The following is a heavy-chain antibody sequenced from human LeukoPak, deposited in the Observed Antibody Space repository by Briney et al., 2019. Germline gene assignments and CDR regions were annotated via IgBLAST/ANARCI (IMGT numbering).Heavy chain of an antibody. J-gene: IGHJ6*03. Sequence: GGSPRLSCAASGFTFSSYNMNWVRQAPGKGLEWVSLISWDGGSTYYADSVKGRFTISRDNSKNTLYLQMNSLRAEDTAVYYCARVGGALEPPDYYYYMDVWGKGTTVTISS. CDR3: ARVGGALEPPDYYYYMDV. CDR1: GFTFSSYN. D-gene: IGHD1-26*01. CDR2: ISWDGGST. V-gene: IGHV3-43D*03.